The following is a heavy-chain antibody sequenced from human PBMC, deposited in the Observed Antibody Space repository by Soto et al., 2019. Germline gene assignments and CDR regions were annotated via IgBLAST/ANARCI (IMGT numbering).Heavy chain of an antibody. Sequence: PSETLSLTCTVSGGSISSGGYYWSWIRQHPGKGLEWIGYIYYSGSTYYNPSLKSRVTISVDTSKNQFSLKLSSVTAADTAVYYCARGPLGVERYCISTSCSGFDPWGQGTLVTVSS. D-gene: IGHD2-2*01. CDR2: IYYSGST. J-gene: IGHJ5*02. V-gene: IGHV4-30-4*08. CDR1: GGSISSGGYY. CDR3: ARGPLGVERYCISTSCSGFDP.